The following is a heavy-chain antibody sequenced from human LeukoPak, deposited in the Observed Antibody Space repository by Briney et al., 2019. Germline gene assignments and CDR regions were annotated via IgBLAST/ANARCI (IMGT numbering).Heavy chain of an antibody. V-gene: IGHV1-69*13. Sequence: ASVKVSCKASGGTFSGYAISWVRQAPGQGLEWMGGIIPIFGTANYAQKFQGRVTITADESTSTAYMELSSLRSEDTAVYYCARRATGTTNDYYYYDMDVWGQGTTVTVSS. J-gene: IGHJ6*02. CDR2: IIPIFGTA. CDR3: ARRATGTTNDYYYYDMDV. CDR1: GGTFSGYA. D-gene: IGHD1-1*01.